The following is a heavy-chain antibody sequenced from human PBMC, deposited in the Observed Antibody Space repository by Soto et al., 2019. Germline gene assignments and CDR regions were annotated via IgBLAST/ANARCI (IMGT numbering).Heavy chain of an antibody. D-gene: IGHD6-13*01. Sequence: QVQLVQSGAEAKKPGSSVKVSCKTSGGTFSSYAISWVRQAPGQGLEWMGGIVPLFRTTNYAQTFQGRVTITADTSTYTVYMELSRLRSGDTAVYYCARGGYSSTWSNLLDRAGLDVWGQGTTVTVSS. CDR3: ARGGYSSTWSNLLDRAGLDV. CDR2: IVPLFRTT. J-gene: IGHJ6*02. CDR1: GGTFSSYA. V-gene: IGHV1-69*06.